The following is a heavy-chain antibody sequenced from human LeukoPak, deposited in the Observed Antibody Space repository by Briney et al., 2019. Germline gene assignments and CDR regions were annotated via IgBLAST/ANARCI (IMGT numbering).Heavy chain of an antibody. CDR1: GFTVSSNY. V-gene: IGHV3-66*01. CDR3: ARDISSGYYDAFDI. Sequence: GGSLRLSCAASGFTVSSNYMSWVRQAPGKGLEWVSIIYSGGSTYYADSVKGRFTISRDNSKNTFYLQMNSLRAEDTAVYYCARDISSGYYDAFDIWGQGTMVSVST. J-gene: IGHJ3*02. CDR2: IYSGGST. D-gene: IGHD3-22*01.